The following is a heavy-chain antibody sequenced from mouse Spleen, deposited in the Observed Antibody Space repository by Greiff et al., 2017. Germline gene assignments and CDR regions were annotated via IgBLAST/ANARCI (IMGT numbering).Heavy chain of an antibody. J-gene: IGHJ4*01. Sequence: VKLMESGAELVRPGVSVKISCKGSGYTFTDYAMHWVKQSHAKSLEWIGVISTYYGDASYNQKFKGKATMTVDKSSSTAYMELARLTSEDSAIYYCARGRGYDRTGRLYAMDYWGQGTSVTVSS. CDR3: ARGRGYDRTGRLYAMDY. CDR1: GYTFTDYA. D-gene: IGHD2-2*01. V-gene: IGHV1S137*01. CDR2: ISTYYGDA.